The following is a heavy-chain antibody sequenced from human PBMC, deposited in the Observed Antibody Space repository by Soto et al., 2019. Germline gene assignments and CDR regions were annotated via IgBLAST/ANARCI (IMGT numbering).Heavy chain of an antibody. V-gene: IGHV1-18*01. J-gene: IGHJ4*02. D-gene: IGHD6-19*01. CDR3: ARDQILYSSGWYGNFDY. Sequence: ASVKVSCKASGYTFTSYGISWVRQAPGQGLEWMGWISAYNGNTNYAQKLQGRVTMTTDTSTSTAYMELRSLRSDDTAVYYCARDQILYSSGWYGNFDYWGQGTLVTVSS. CDR2: ISAYNGNT. CDR1: GYTFTSYG.